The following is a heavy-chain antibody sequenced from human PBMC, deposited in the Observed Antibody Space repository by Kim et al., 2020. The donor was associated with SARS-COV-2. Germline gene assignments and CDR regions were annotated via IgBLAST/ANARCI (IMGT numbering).Heavy chain of an antibody. D-gene: IGHD6-19*01. V-gene: IGHV3-11*05. CDR2: ISNSNTYK. CDR3: ARGVGGRFDY. Sequence: GGSLRLSCAASGFSFSDYYMSWIRQAPGRGLEWVSYISNSNTYKNYTDSVKGRFTVSRDNAKKSLSLQLNSLRAEDTAVYYCARGVGGRFDYWGQGILVTVSS. CDR1: GFSFSDYY. J-gene: IGHJ4*02.